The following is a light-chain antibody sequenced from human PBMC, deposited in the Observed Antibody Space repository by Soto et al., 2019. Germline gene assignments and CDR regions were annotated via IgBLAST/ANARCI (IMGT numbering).Light chain of an antibody. CDR3: QRYGTSTT. CDR2: GAS. Sequence: EIVLTQPPGTLSLSPGERASLSCRASQSVPNSYLAWYQQKPGQAPSLLIYGASSRATGFPVRFSGSGFGADVTLGIRGLEPEVFAVYCCQRYGTSTTFGQGTKVEI. V-gene: IGKV3-20*01. J-gene: IGKJ1*01. CDR1: QSVPNSY.